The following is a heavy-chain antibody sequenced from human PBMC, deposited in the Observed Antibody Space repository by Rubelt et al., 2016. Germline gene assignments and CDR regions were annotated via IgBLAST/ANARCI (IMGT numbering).Heavy chain of an antibody. D-gene: IGHD5-12*01. CDR2: IWYDGGNK. Sequence: GRSLRLSCAASGFTFSNYGMRWVRQAPGTGLEWVAIIWYDGGNKYYAASVKGRFTISRDNSKNTLYLQMNSLRAEDTAVYYCARRDMVANFDYWGQGTLVTVSS. CDR3: ARRDMVANFDY. CDR1: GFTFSNYG. J-gene: IGHJ4*02. V-gene: IGHV3-33*01.